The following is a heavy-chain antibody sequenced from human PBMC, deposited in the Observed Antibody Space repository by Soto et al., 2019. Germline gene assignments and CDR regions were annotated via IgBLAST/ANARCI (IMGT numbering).Heavy chain of an antibody. CDR3: VKEKSVMYSGYDAFDI. J-gene: IGHJ3*02. Sequence: PVGSLRLSCAASGFDFKSYEMDWVRQAPGKGLEWVAYIKSGASTIFYTDSVKGRFTISRDDVKNLLFLEMNNLSAEDTAVYYCVKEKSVMYSGYDAFDIWGHGTLVTVTS. V-gene: IGHV3-48*03. CDR2: IKSGASTI. D-gene: IGHD5-12*01. CDR1: GFDFKSYE.